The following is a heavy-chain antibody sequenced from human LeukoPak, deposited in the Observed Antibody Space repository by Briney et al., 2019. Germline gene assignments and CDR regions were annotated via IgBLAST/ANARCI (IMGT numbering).Heavy chain of an antibody. CDR1: GYTFTSYG. Sequence: EASVKVSCKASGYTFTSYGISWVRQAPGQGLEWMGWISAYNGNTNYAQKLQGRVTMTEDTSTDTAYMELSSLRSEDTAVYYCATFVLGGGANFADYWGQGTLVTVSS. CDR2: ISAYNGNT. CDR3: ATFVLGGGANFADY. D-gene: IGHD1-26*01. J-gene: IGHJ4*02. V-gene: IGHV1-18*01.